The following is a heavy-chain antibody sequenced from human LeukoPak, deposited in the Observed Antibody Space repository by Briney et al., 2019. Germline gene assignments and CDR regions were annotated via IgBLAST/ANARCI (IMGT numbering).Heavy chain of an antibody. V-gene: IGHV3-43*02. CDR1: GFTFDDYA. Sequence: GGSLRLSCAASGFTFDDYAMHWVRQAPGKGLEWVSLISGDGGSTYYADSVKGRFTISIDNSKNSLYLQMNSLRTEDTALYYCAKDLRGYSYGSGRYWGQGTLVTVSS. CDR3: AKDLRGYSYGSGRY. J-gene: IGHJ4*02. D-gene: IGHD5-18*01. CDR2: ISGDGGST.